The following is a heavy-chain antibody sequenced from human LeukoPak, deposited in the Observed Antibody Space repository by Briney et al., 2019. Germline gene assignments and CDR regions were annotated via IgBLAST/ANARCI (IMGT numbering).Heavy chain of an antibody. CDR3: AREGRVSGYDFDC. V-gene: IGHV3-74*03. CDR2: INSDGSSI. J-gene: IGHJ4*02. D-gene: IGHD5-12*01. CDR1: ESTFSDYG. Sequence: PGGSLRLSCVASESTFSDYGMNWVRQAPGKGLVWVSRINSDGSSITYADSVKGRFTISRDNAKNTLYLQMNSLRVEDTAVYYCAREGRVSGYDFDCWGQGTLVTVSS.